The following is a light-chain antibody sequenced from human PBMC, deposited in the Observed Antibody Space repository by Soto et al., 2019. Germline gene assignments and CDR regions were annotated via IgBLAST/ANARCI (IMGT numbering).Light chain of an antibody. CDR3: SSYAGSNNLKV. Sequence: QSALTQPPSASGSPGQLVTISCTGTSSDVGGYNYVSWYQQHPGKAPKLMIYEVSKRPSGVPDRFSGSKSGNTASLTVSGLQAEDEADYYCSSYAGSNNLKVFGGGTKLTVL. J-gene: IGLJ3*02. CDR2: EVS. V-gene: IGLV2-8*01. CDR1: SSDVGGYNY.